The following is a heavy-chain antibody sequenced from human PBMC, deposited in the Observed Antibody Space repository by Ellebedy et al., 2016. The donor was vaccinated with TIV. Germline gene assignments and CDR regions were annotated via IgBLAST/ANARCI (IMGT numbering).Heavy chain of an antibody. CDR2: ISGSGGST. CDR3: AKVDTAMANYYYYGMDV. Sequence: GGSLRLSCAASGFTFSSYAMSWVRQAPGKGLEWVSAISGSGGSTYYADSVKGRFTISRDNSKNTLYLQMNSLRAEDTAVYYCAKVDTAMANYYYYGMDVWGQGTTVTVSS. D-gene: IGHD5-18*01. CDR1: GFTFSSYA. J-gene: IGHJ6*02. V-gene: IGHV3-23*01.